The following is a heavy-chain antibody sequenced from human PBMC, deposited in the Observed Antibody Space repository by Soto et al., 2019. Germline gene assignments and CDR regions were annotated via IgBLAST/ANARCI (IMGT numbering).Heavy chain of an antibody. J-gene: IGHJ3*02. Sequence: PSETLSLTCAVSGCSISSGGYSWSWIRQPPGKGLEWIGYIYHSGSTYYNPSLKSRVTISVDRSKNQFSLKLSSVTAADTAVYYCARELDGYNGAFDIWGQGTMVTVSS. CDR2: IYHSGST. CDR3: ARELDGYNGAFDI. D-gene: IGHD5-12*01. CDR1: GCSISSGGYS. V-gene: IGHV4-30-2*01.